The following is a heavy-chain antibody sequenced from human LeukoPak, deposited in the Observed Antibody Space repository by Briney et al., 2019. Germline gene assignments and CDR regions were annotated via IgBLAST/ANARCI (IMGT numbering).Heavy chain of an antibody. CDR2: ISYDGSNK. V-gene: IGHV3-30-3*01. CDR1: GFTFSNYW. Sequence: GGSLRLSCAASGFTFSNYWMTWVRQAPGKGLEWVAVISYDGSNKYYADSVKGRFTMSRDNSKDTLYLQMNSLRAEDTAVYYCARDEAAAGTFDYWGQGTLVTVSS. J-gene: IGHJ4*02. D-gene: IGHD6-13*01. CDR3: ARDEAAAGTFDY.